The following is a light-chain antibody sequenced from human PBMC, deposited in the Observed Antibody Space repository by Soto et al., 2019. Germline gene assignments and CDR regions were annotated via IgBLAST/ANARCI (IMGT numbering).Light chain of an antibody. CDR2: DAS. Sequence: DIQMTQSTSSLSASVCDRVTITCRASQSISTNLAWYQHRPGKVPKLLIYDASTLESGVPSRFSGSGSGTEFTLTISSLQSEDFAVYYCQQYNNWPPTFGQGTRLEIK. CDR3: QQYNNWPPT. V-gene: IGKV1-5*01. J-gene: IGKJ5*01. CDR1: QSISTN.